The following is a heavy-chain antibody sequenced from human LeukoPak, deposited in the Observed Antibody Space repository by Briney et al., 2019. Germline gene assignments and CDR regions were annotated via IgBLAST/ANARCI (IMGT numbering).Heavy chain of an antibody. CDR3: APIYGDYSDFDS. Sequence: SETLSLSCAVYGGSFSSYSWSWVRQAPGKGLEWIGEITHSGNIHYNPSLKSRVTISIDTSKNQFSLRLTSVAAADTAVYYCAPIYGDYSDFDSWGQGTLVTVSS. D-gene: IGHD4-17*01. V-gene: IGHV4-34*01. CDR2: ITHSGNI. J-gene: IGHJ4*02. CDR1: GGSFSSYS.